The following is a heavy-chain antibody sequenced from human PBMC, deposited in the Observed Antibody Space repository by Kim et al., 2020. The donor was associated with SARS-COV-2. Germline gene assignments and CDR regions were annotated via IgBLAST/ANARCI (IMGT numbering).Heavy chain of an antibody. D-gene: IGHD5-18*01. J-gene: IGHJ3*02. CDR3: AKDGGYSYGLSMFFHI. CDR1: GFTFSTYG. Sequence: GGSLRLSCVASGFTFSTYGMHWVRQAPGKGLEWVAIISYDGSNKYYADSVKGRFTISRDNSKNTLYLQMNGLRAEDTSVYYCAKDGGYSYGLSMFFHIWGQGTMVTVSS. V-gene: IGHV3-30*18. CDR2: ISYDGSNK.